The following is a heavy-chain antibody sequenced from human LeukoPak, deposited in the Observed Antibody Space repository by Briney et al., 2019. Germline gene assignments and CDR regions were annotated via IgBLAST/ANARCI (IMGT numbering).Heavy chain of an antibody. V-gene: IGHV1-69*01. D-gene: IGHD3-10*01. Sequence: GSSVKVSCKASGGTFSSYAISWVRQAPGQGLEWMGGIIPIFGTANYAQKFQGRVTITADESTSTAYMELSSLRSEDAAVYYCARELGYGSGSYDYYYGMDVWGKGTTVTVSS. CDR3: ARELGYGSGSYDYYYGMDV. J-gene: IGHJ6*04. CDR1: GGTFSSYA. CDR2: IIPIFGTA.